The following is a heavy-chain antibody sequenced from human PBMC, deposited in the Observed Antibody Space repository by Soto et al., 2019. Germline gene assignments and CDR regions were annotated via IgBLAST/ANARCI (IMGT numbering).Heavy chain of an antibody. V-gene: IGHV4-61*01. J-gene: IGHJ4*02. CDR1: GGSVSSGSYY. CDR3: ARDPGYYDSSDSQFDY. CDR2: IYYSGST. Sequence: SETLSLTCTVSGGSVSSGSYYWSWIRQPPGKGLEWIGYIYYSGSTNYNPSLKSRVTISVDTSKNQFSLKLSSVTAADTAVYYCARDPGYYDSSDSQFDYWGQGTLVTVSS. D-gene: IGHD3-22*01.